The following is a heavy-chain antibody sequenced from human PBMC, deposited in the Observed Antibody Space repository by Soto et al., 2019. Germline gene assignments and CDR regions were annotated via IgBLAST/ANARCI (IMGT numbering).Heavy chain of an antibody. V-gene: IGHV5-51*01. J-gene: IGHJ6*02. CDR2: IHPGDSDT. CDR1: GYNYNLHW. Sequence: GESLKISCRGSGYNYNLHWISWVRQKPGRGLQWMGIIHPGDSDTRYNPSFQGQVTISVDKSINTAYLQWDSLAASDTATYYCARHLRSYDFFQYYYGIDVWGPGSTVTVSS. CDR3: ARHLRSYDFFQYYYGIDV. D-gene: IGHD3-16*01.